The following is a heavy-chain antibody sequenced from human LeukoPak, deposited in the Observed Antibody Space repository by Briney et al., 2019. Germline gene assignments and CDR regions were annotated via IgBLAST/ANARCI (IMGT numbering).Heavy chain of an antibody. V-gene: IGHV4-61*02. CDR2: IYTCGST. D-gene: IGHD3-3*01. CDR1: GGSISSGDYY. Sequence: SQTLSLTCTVSGGSISSGDYYWSWIRQPAGKGLEWIGRIYTCGSTNYNPSLKSRVTISVDTSKNQFSLKLSSVTAADTAVYYCAREFWSGYYRYYYMDVWGKGTTVTVSS. CDR3: AREFWSGYYRYYYMDV. J-gene: IGHJ6*03.